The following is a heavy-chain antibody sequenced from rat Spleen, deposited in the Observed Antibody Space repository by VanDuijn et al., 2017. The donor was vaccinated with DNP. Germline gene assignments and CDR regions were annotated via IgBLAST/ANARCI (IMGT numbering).Heavy chain of an antibody. CDR2: ISTSGGST. CDR3: TTDFERGY. V-gene: IGHV5S23*01. D-gene: IGHD1-11*01. Sequence: EVQLVESGGGLVQPGRSLKLSCAASEFTFSNYDMAWVRQAPTKGLEWVASISTSGGSTYYRDSVKGRFTISRDDAKSTLYLQMDSLRSEDTATFYCTTDFERGYWGQGVMVTVSS. CDR1: EFTFSNYD. J-gene: IGHJ2*01.